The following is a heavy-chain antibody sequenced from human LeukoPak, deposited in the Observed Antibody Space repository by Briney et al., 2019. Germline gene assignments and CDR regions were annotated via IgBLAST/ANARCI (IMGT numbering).Heavy chain of an antibody. J-gene: IGHJ4*02. V-gene: IGHV1-2*02. CDR2: ISPNSGGT. CDR1: GYTFTGYY. CDR3: ARSWRFCSGDSCYPIDY. D-gene: IGHD2-15*01. Sequence: ASVKVSCKASGYTFTGYYMHWVRQAPGQGLEWMGWISPNSGGTNYAQKFRGRVTTTRDTSISTAYMELSRLRSDDTAVYYCARSWRFCSGDSCYPIDYWGQGTLVTVSS.